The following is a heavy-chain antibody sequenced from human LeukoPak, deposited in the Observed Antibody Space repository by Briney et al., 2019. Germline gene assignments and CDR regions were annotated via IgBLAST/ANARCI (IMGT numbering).Heavy chain of an antibody. CDR2: IYYSGST. J-gene: IGHJ4*02. Sequence: KASETLSLTCTVSGGSISSYYWSWIRQPPGKGLEWIGYIYYSGSTNYNPSLKSRVTISVDTSKNQFSLKLSSVTAADTAVYYCAREYGYSLDYWGQGTLVTVSS. D-gene: IGHD5-24*01. CDR1: GGSISSYY. CDR3: AREYGYSLDY. V-gene: IGHV4-59*01.